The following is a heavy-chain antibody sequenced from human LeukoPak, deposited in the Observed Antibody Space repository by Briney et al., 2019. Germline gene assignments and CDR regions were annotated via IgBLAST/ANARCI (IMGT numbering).Heavy chain of an antibody. J-gene: IGHJ6*03. D-gene: IGHD6-6*01. CDR2: IRRDRYGGTS. V-gene: IGHV3-49*04. Sequence: PGRSLRLSCTASGFTFGDNPLNWVRQAPGKGLEWVGLIRRDRYGGTSEYVASVNGRFSISRDDSRNILYLEMNSLRNEDTAVYFCTRISSSPAALYYYYMDVWGKGIPVTVSS. CDR3: TRISSSPAALYYYYMDV. CDR1: GFTFGDNP.